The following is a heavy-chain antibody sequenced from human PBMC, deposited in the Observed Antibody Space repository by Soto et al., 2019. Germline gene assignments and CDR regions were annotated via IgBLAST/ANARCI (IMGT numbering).Heavy chain of an antibody. D-gene: IGHD3-10*01. V-gene: IGHV3-30-3*01. J-gene: IGHJ4*02. Sequence: GGSLRLSCAASGFTFSSYAMHWVRQAPGKGLEWVAVISYDGSNKYYADSVKGRFTISRDNSKNTLYLQMNSLRAEDTAVYYCARWNHRGVHYFDYWGQGTLVTVSS. CDR1: GFTFSSYA. CDR3: ARWNHRGVHYFDY. CDR2: ISYDGSNK.